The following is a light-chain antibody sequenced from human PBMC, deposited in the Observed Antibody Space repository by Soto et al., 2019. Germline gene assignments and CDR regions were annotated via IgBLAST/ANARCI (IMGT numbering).Light chain of an antibody. CDR3: QQYNSWLWT. V-gene: IGKV3-15*01. CDR2: GAS. Sequence: MTQSPATLSVSPGEGATLSCRASQSVSSKLAWYQQKPGQAPRLIIYGASTRATGIPARFSGSGSGTEFTLIISSLQSEDSAVYYCQQYNSWLWTFGQGTKVDIK. CDR1: QSVSSK. J-gene: IGKJ1*01.